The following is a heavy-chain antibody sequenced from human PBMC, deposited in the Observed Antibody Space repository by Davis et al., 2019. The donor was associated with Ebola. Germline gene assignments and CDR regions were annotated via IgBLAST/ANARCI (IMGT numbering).Heavy chain of an antibody. D-gene: IGHD3-10*01. CDR1: GGSISSYY. Sequence: LRLSCTVSGGSISSYYWSWIRQPAGKGLEWIGRIYTTGSTNYNSSLKSRVTMSVDTSKNQFSLKLNSVTAADTAVYYCARAFGSGTYHGGYMDVWGQGTTVTVSS. J-gene: IGHJ6*02. CDR3: ARAFGSGTYHGGYMDV. CDR2: IYTTGST. V-gene: IGHV4-4*07.